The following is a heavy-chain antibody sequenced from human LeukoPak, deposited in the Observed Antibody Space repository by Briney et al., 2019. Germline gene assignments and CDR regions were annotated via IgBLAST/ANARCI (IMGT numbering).Heavy chain of an antibody. J-gene: IGHJ3*02. V-gene: IGHV4-39*01. Sequence: SETLSLTCTVSGGSISSSSYYWGWIRQPPGKGLERIGCIYYSGSTYYNPSLKSRVTISVDTSKNQFSLKLSSVTAADTAVCYCASGDYSSGLDAFHMWAEGTMVTVSS. D-gene: IGHD3-22*01. CDR3: ASGDYSSGLDAFHM. CDR2: IYYSGST. CDR1: GGSISSSSYY.